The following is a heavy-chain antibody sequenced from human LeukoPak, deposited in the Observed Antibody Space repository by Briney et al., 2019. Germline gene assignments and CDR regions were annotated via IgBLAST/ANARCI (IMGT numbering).Heavy chain of an antibody. CDR1: GGSISSYY. J-gene: IGHJ4*02. CDR3: ARTTRSGWYVDY. V-gene: IGHV4-59*01. Sequence: AETLSLTCTVSGGSISSYYWSWIRQLPGKGLEWIGCIYYSGSTNYNPSFKSRVTISVDTSKNQFSLKLSSVTAADTAVYYCARTTRSGWYVDYWGQGTLVTVSS. CDR2: IYYSGST. D-gene: IGHD6-19*01.